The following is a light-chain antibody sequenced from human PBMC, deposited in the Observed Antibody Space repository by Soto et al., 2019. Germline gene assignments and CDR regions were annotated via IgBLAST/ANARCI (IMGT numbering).Light chain of an antibody. CDR2: TAS. J-gene: IGKJ1*01. V-gene: IGKV1-39*01. CDR3: QQTNTAPWT. Sequence: IQHTHSRSSLSASVVSRFTIACLASERISDYLAWYQQKPGKAPKLLINTASSLRSGVPSRFSGSGSGTDFTLTIDSLQPEDFATYFCQQTNTAPWTFGQGTKVDIK. CDR1: ERISDY.